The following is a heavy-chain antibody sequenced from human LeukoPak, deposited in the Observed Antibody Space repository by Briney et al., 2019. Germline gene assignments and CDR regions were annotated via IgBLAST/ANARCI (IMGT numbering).Heavy chain of an antibody. D-gene: IGHD3-22*01. Sequence: KPGGSLRLSCAASGFTFSSYAMSWVRQAPGKGLEWVSSISSSSSYIYYADSVKGRFTISRDNAKNSLYLQMNSLRAEDTAVYYCARDSFHHYYDSSGYSGYFDYWGQGTLVTVSS. CDR2: ISSSSSYI. J-gene: IGHJ4*02. CDR3: ARDSFHHYYDSSGYSGYFDY. CDR1: GFTFSSYA. V-gene: IGHV3-21*01.